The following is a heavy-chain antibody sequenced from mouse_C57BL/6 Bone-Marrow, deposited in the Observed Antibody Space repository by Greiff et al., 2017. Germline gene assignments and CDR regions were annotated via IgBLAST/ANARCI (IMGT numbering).Heavy chain of an antibody. Sequence: QVQLQQSGAELARPGASVKLSCKASGYTFTSYGISWVKQRTGQGLEWIGEIYPRSGNTYYNEKFKGKATLTADKSSSTAYMELRSLTSEDSAVHFCFNSVIYYYGSSYVGLAYWGQGTLVTVSA. CDR3: FNSVIYYYGSSYVGLAY. CDR1: GYTFTSYG. J-gene: IGHJ3*01. D-gene: IGHD1-1*01. CDR2: IYPRSGNT. V-gene: IGHV1-81*01.